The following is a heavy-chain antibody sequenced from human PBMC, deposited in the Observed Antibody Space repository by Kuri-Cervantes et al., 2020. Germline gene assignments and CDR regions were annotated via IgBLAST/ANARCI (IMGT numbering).Heavy chain of an antibody. Sequence: SETLSLTCAVYGGSFSGYYWSWIRQPPRKGPEWIGEINHSGSTNYNPSLKSRVTISVDTSKNQFSLKLSSVTAADTAVYYCARWILYGGNPRAFDYWGQGTLVTVSS. CDR2: INHSGST. D-gene: IGHD4-23*01. CDR1: GGSFSGYY. J-gene: IGHJ4*02. V-gene: IGHV4-34*01. CDR3: ARWILYGGNPRAFDY.